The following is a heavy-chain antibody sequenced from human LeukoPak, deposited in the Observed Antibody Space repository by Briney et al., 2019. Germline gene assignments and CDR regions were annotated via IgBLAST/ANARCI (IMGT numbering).Heavy chain of an antibody. CDR2: ITTTGDTK. V-gene: IGHV3-48*01. CDR1: GFILNDYR. Sequence: PGGSLRLSCGGSGFILNDYRMDWVRQAPGKGLEWVSLITTTGDTKYYADSVKGRFTISRDNAKNSLSLQMNSLRADDTAVYYCVRDAKEGQLLDRSVWGKGTTVIVSS. D-gene: IGHD2-2*01. J-gene: IGHJ6*04. CDR3: VRDAKEGQLLDRSV.